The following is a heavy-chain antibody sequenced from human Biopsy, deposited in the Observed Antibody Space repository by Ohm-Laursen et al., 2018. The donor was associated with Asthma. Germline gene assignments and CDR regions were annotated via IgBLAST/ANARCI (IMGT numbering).Heavy chain of an antibody. V-gene: IGHV1-69*13. CDR1: GDSFSNYA. J-gene: IGHJ6*02. Sequence: VASVKVSCKASGDSFSNYAISWVRQAPGQGLEWMGGLIPVLGTPDHAQMFEGRVTITADESTSTAYMELSSLSSEDTAVYYCARGYSGSDRIVYYYSGLDIWGQGTTVTVSS. CDR2: LIPVLGTP. CDR3: ARGYSGSDRIVYYYSGLDI. D-gene: IGHD5-12*01.